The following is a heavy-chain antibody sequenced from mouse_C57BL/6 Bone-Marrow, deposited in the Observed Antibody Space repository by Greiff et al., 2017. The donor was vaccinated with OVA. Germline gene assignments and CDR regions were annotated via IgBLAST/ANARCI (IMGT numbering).Heavy chain of an antibody. CDR2: INPGSGGT. Sequence: VQLQQSGAELVRPGTSVKVSCKASGYAFTNYLIEWVKQRPGQGLEWIGVINPGSGGTNYNEKFKGKATLTADKSSSTAYMQLSSLTSEDSAVYFCARMGGLPYYFVYWGQGTTLTVSS. V-gene: IGHV1-54*01. CDR1: GYAFTNYL. D-gene: IGHD2-4*01. CDR3: ARMGGLPYYFVY. J-gene: IGHJ2*01.